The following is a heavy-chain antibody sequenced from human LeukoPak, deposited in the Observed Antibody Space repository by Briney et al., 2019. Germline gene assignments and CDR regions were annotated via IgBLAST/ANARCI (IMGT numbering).Heavy chain of an antibody. CDR2: IYSGGST. D-gene: IGHD2-2*02. V-gene: IGHV3-66*01. CDR1: GFTVSSNY. CDR3: ARVVVVPAAIRWDY. J-gene: IGHJ4*02. Sequence: GGSLRLSCAASGFTVSSNYMSWVRQAPGKGLEWVSVIYSGGSTYYADSVKGRFTISRDNSKNTLYLQMNSLRAEDTAVYYCARVVVVPAAIRWDYWGQGTLVTVSS.